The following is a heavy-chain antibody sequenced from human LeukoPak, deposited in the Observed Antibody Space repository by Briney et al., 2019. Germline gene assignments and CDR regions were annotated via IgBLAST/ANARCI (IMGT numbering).Heavy chain of an antibody. V-gene: IGHV5-51*01. D-gene: IGHD6-19*01. CDR2: IYPGDSDT. Sequence: GESLQISCKGSGYSFTSYWIGWVRQMPGKGLEWMGIIYPGDSDTRYSPSFQGQVTISADKSISTAYLQWSSLKASDTAMYYCARCPRKYSSGWRGFDPWGQGTLVTVSS. J-gene: IGHJ5*02. CDR3: ARCPRKYSSGWRGFDP. CDR1: GYSFTSYW.